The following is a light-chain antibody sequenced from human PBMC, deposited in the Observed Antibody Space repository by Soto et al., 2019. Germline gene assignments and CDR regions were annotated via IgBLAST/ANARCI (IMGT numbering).Light chain of an antibody. V-gene: IGKV1-27*01. Sequence: DIQMTQSPSSLSASLRDRVTITCRANQAIGNSVAWYQQKPGKVPKLLIYSASTLQSGVPSRFSGSRSGTEFTLTISSLQPEDVATYYCQKYISAPFTFGPGTKVDIK. J-gene: IGKJ3*01. CDR1: QAIGNS. CDR3: QKYISAPFT. CDR2: SAS.